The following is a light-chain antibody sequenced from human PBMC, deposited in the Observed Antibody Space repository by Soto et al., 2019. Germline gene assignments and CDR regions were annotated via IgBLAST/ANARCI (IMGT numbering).Light chain of an antibody. J-gene: IGKJ2*01. CDR1: QSVSSN. Sequence: DTVMTQSPATLSVSPGERATLSCRASQSVSSNLAWYQQKPGQAPRLLIYGASTRATGIPARFSGSGSGTESTLTISSLQSEDFAVYYCQQYNNWPPYTFAQGTKLEIK. CDR3: QQYNNWPPYT. V-gene: IGKV3-15*01. CDR2: GAS.